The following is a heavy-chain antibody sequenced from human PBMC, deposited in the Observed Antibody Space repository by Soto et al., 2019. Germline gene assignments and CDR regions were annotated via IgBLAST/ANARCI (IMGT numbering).Heavy chain of an antibody. CDR3: TRGGTSATYWGLFDY. J-gene: IGHJ4*02. CDR2: INGDGSTT. CDR1: GFPLSNYW. V-gene: IGHV3-74*01. Sequence: EVQLVESGGGLFQLGGSLRLSCEASGFPLSNYWTPWVRQAPGKGLVWVSRINGDGSTTTYADFVKGRFTISRDNAKNTLYLQMDSLGADDTAVYYCTRGGTSATYWGLFDYWGQGALVTVSS. D-gene: IGHD7-27*01.